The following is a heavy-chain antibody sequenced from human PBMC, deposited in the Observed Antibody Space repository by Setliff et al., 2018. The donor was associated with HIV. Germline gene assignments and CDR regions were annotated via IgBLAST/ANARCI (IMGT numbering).Heavy chain of an antibody. CDR2: ISGSGDSA. D-gene: IGHD3-9*01. V-gene: IGHV3-23*01. Sequence: GGSLRLSCAASGFTFSNAWMSWVRQAPGKGLDWVSVISGSGDSAYYADSVKGRFTISRDDSKNMLFLQMDSLRVEDTAVYYCAKSHTFYFDTPSYPLDYWGQGTLVTVSS. CDR1: GFTFSNAW. J-gene: IGHJ4*02. CDR3: AKSHTFYFDTPSYPLDY.